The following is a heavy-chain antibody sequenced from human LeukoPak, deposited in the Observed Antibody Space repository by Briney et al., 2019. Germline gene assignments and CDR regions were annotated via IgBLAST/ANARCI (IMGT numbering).Heavy chain of an antibody. Sequence: GSSVKVSCKASGGTFSSFAISWVRQAPGQGLEWMGRIIPILDITNYAQKFQGRVTISADKSTTTAYIELSSLTSEDTAVYYCARDRVGYCSSTSCPLDYWGQGTLVTVSS. J-gene: IGHJ4*02. D-gene: IGHD2-2*01. CDR1: GGTFSSFA. CDR3: ARDRVGYCSSTSCPLDY. CDR2: IIPILDIT. V-gene: IGHV1-69*04.